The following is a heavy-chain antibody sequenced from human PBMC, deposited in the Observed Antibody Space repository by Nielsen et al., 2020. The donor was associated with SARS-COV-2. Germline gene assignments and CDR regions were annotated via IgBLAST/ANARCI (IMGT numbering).Heavy chain of an antibody. CDR3: AKDLGSSGYYDY. V-gene: IGHV3-23*01. CDR2: ISGSGGST. D-gene: IGHD3-22*01. J-gene: IGHJ4*02. CDR1: RFTFSSYA. Sequence: GGSLRLSCAASRFTFSSYATSWVRQAPGKGLEWVSAISGSGGSTYYADSVKGRFTISRDNSKNTLYLQMNSLRAEDTAVYYCAKDLGSSGYYDYWGQGTLVTVS.